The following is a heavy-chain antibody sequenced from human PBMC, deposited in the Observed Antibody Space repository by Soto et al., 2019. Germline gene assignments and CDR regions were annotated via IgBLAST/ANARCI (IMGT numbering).Heavy chain of an antibody. D-gene: IGHD6-6*01. CDR1: GGSISSGGYY. J-gene: IGHJ4*02. CDR3: ARMYSSSPLAGY. CDR2: IYYSGST. V-gene: IGHV4-31*03. Sequence: SETLSLTFTVSGGSISSGGYYWSWIRQHPGKGLEWIGYIYYSGSTYYNPSLKSRVTISVDTSKNQFSLKLSSVTAADTAVYYCARMYSSSPLAGYWGQGTLVTVSS.